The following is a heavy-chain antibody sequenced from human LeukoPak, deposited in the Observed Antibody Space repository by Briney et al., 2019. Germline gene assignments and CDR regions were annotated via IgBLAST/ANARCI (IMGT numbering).Heavy chain of an antibody. V-gene: IGHV1-69*13. Sequence: GASGKVSCKASGGTFSSYAISWVRQAPGRALEWMGGIIPIFGTANYAQKFQGRVKITADESTSTAYMELSSLRSEDTAVYYCASGKLRRTFYYYYYGMDVWGQGTTVTVSS. D-gene: IGHD6-25*01. CDR1: GGTFSSYA. J-gene: IGHJ6*02. CDR3: ASGKLRRTFYYYYYGMDV. CDR2: IIPIFGTA.